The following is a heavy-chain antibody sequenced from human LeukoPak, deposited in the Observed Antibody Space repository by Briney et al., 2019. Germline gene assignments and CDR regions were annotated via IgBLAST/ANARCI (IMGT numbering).Heavy chain of an antibody. CDR1: GGSISSSNW. CDR2: IYHSGST. D-gene: IGHD6-19*01. CDR3: ARGSVAVAPYNWFDP. J-gene: IGHJ5*02. V-gene: IGHV4-4*02. Sequence: PSGTLSLTCAVSGGSISSSNWWSWVRQPPGKGLKWIGEIYHSGSTNYNPSLKSRVTISVDKSKNQFSLKLSSVTAADTAVYYCARGSVAVAPYNWFDPWGQGTLVTVSS.